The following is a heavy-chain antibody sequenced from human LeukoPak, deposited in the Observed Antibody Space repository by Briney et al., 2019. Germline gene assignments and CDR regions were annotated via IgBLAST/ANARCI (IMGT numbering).Heavy chain of an antibody. Sequence: ASVTVSCKASGYTFTGYYMHWVRQAPGQGLEWMGWINPNSGGTNYAQKFQGRVTMTRDTSISTAYMKLSRLRSDDTAVYYCAREVVPAAEGAFDIWGQGTMVTVSS. D-gene: IGHD2-2*01. CDR1: GYTFTGYY. J-gene: IGHJ3*02. CDR2: INPNSGGT. V-gene: IGHV1-2*02. CDR3: AREVVPAAEGAFDI.